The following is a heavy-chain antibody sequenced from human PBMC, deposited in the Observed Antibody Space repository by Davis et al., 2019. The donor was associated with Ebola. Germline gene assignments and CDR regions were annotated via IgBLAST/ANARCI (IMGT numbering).Heavy chain of an antibody. D-gene: IGHD1-1*01. CDR2: IRSKANSYAT. J-gene: IGHJ4*02. CDR3: ARDRAGTSQRDY. V-gene: IGHV3-73*01. CDR1: GFTFSGSA. Sequence: PGGSLRLSCAASGFTFSGSAMHWVRQASGKGPEWVGRIRSKANSYATAYAASVKGRFTISRDDSKNTAYLQMNSLKTEDTAVYYCARDRAGTSQRDYWGQGTLVTVSS.